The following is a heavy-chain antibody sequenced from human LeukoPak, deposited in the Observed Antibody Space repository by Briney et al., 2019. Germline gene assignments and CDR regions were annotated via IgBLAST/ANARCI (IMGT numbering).Heavy chain of an antibody. J-gene: IGHJ5*02. V-gene: IGHV3-23*01. D-gene: IGHD2-2*01. CDR2: ISGSGGST. CDR3: AKGGTVRLMAVVVPAPFDP. CDR1: GFTFSSYA. Sequence: QAGGSLRLSCAASGFTFSSYAMSWVRQAPGKGLEWVSAISGSGGSTYYSDSVKGRLTISRENSKTPLYLQMNSLSAEDPAVYYSAKGGTVRLMAVVVPAPFDPWGQGTLVTVSS.